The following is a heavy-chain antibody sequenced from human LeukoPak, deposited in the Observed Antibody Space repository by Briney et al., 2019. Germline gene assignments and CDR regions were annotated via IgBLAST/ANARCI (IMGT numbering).Heavy chain of an antibody. CDR2: IRYDGSNK. V-gene: IGHV3-30*02. Sequence: GGSLRLSCAASGFTFCNDRMSWVRRAPGKGQEWVAFIRYDGSNKYYADSVKGRFTISRDNAKNSLYLQMNSLRAEDTAVYYCAKSGVTMVRGVTRYYYMDVWGKGTTVTVSS. D-gene: IGHD3-10*01. CDR3: AKSGVTMVRGVTRYYYMDV. J-gene: IGHJ6*03. CDR1: GFTFCNDR.